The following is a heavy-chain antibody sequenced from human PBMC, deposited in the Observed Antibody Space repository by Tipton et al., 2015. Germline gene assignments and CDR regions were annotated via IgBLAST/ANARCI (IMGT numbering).Heavy chain of an antibody. J-gene: IGHJ6*02. CDR3: AKDLLTGSQYYQKFGMDV. V-gene: IGHV4-31*03. CDR1: GGSISSGAYY. D-gene: IGHD3-9*01. Sequence: TLSLTCTVSGGSISSGAYYWTWIRQRPGKGLEWIGYIHDSGSTKYNPSLKSRLTMSIDTSNNHFSLNLSSVTAADTAVYYCAKDLLTGSQYYQKFGMDVWGQGTTVTVSS. CDR2: IHDSGST.